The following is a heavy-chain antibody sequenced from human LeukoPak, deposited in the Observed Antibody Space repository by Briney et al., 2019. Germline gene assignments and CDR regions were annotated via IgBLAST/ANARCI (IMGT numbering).Heavy chain of an antibody. D-gene: IGHD3-10*01. CDR1: GFTFSSYA. Sequence: GGSLRLSCAASGFTFSSYAMHWVRQAPGKGLEWVAVISYDGSNKYYADSVKGRFTISRDNSKNTLYLQMNGLRAEDTAVYYCARGVVRGLTPFGYWGQGTLVTVSS. J-gene: IGHJ4*02. CDR2: ISYDGSNK. CDR3: ARGVVRGLTPFGY. V-gene: IGHV3-30*04.